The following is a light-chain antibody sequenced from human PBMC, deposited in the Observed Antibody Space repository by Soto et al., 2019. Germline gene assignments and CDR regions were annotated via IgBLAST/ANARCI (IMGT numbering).Light chain of an antibody. J-gene: IGLJ1*01. CDR2: RNT. V-gene: IGLV1-40*01. CDR3: QSYDTRLSGSRV. CDR1: SSNIGAGYD. Sequence: QPVLTQPPSVSGAPGQRVTISCTGSSSNIGAGYDVHWYQQLPGTAPKLLIYRNTNRPSGVPDRFSGSKSDTSASLAITGLQAEDEADYYCQSYDTRLSGSRVFGTGTQLTVL.